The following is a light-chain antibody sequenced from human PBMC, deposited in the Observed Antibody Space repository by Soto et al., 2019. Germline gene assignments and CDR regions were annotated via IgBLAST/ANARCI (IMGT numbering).Light chain of an antibody. V-gene: IGLV2-11*01. Sequence: QSALTQPRSVSGSPGQSVTISCTGTSSDVGGYNYVSWYQQHPGKAPKVMIYDVSKRPSGVPDRFAGSKSGNTASLTISGLQAEEEADYYCCSYAGSPYVFGTGTKVTVL. CDR2: DVS. J-gene: IGLJ1*01. CDR3: CSYAGSPYV. CDR1: SSDVGGYNY.